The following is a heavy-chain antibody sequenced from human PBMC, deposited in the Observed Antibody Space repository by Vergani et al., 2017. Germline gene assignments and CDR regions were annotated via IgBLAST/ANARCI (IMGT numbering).Heavy chain of an antibody. V-gene: IGHV3-NL1*01. CDR3: TKGSRGYTGYFFDY. J-gene: IGHJ4*02. D-gene: IGHD5-12*01. CDR1: GFTFSSYG. Sequence: QVQLVESGGGVVQPGGSLRLSCAASGFTFSSYGMHWVRQAPGKGLEWVAVIYYGASTVYTDSVKGRFTISRDNSENTLHLQMNSLRADDTAVYYCTKGSRGYTGYFFDYWGQGTLATVSS. CDR2: IYYGAST.